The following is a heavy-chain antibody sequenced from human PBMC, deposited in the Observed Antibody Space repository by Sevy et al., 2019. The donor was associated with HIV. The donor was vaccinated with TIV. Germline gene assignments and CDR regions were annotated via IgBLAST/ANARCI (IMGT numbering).Heavy chain of an antibody. CDR3: ARSWEQQLHDAFDI. V-gene: IGHV3-21*01. J-gene: IGHJ3*02. Sequence: GGSLRLSCAASGFTFSTYNMNWFRQAPGKGLEWVSSITFSSNYIYYADSVKGRFTISRDNAKNSLYLQMNSLRAEDTAVYYCARSWEQQLHDAFDIWGQGTMVTVSS. D-gene: IGHD6-13*01. CDR1: GFTFSTYN. CDR2: ITFSSNYI.